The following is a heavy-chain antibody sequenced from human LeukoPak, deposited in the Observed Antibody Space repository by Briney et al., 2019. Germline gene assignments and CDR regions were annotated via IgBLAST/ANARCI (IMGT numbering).Heavy chain of an antibody. CDR1: GYTPTSYG. Sequence: ASVKVSCKASGYTPTSYGISWVRQATGQGLEWMGIINPSGGSTSYAQKFQGRVTMTRDTSTSTVYMELSSLRSEDTAVYYCAKDLWTVTTETAGMDVWGQGTTVTVSS. J-gene: IGHJ6*02. V-gene: IGHV1-46*01. D-gene: IGHD4-17*01. CDR3: AKDLWTVTTETAGMDV. CDR2: INPSGGST.